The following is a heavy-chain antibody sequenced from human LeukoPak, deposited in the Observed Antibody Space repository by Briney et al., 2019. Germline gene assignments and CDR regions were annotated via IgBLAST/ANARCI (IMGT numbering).Heavy chain of an antibody. J-gene: IGHJ4*02. D-gene: IGHD3-22*01. CDR3: AKDLGSSGYYLGENFDY. CDR2: ISASGGRT. CDR1: GFTFSSYA. V-gene: IGHV3-23*01. Sequence: GGSLRLSCAASGFTFSSYAMNWVRQAPGKGLEWVAIISASGGRTYYADSVKGRFTISRDNSKNTLYLQMNSLRAEDKALYYCAKDLGSSGYYLGENFDYWGQGTLVTVSS.